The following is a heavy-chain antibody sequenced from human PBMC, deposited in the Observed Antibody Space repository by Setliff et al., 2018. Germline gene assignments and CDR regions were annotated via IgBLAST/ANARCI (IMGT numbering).Heavy chain of an antibody. J-gene: IGHJ4*02. CDR2: INVGGTNT. V-gene: IGHV3-23*01. CDR3: AKDKDVRVDYFDY. D-gene: IGHD3-10*01. CDR1: GFSVTNNE. Sequence: GGSLRLSCEVSGFSVTNNEMSWVRQAPGKGLEWVSIINVGGTNTYYRDSVKGRFTISRDNSKSTLYLQMNSLRAEDTAIYYCAKDKDVRVDYFDYWGPGTLVTVSS.